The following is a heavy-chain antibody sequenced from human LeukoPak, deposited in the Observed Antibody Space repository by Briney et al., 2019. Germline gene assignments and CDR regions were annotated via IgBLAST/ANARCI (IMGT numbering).Heavy chain of an antibody. Sequence: GGSLRLSCAASGFIFSDYYMSWIRQAPGKGPEWLSYISSSGDTIYYADSVKGRFTISRDNAKNSLYLQMNSLRAEDTAMYYCARQVQEWPGGYWGQGTLVTVSS. CDR2: ISSSGDTI. V-gene: IGHV3-11*01. D-gene: IGHD1-1*01. CDR3: ARQVQEWPGGY. CDR1: GFIFSDYY. J-gene: IGHJ4*02.